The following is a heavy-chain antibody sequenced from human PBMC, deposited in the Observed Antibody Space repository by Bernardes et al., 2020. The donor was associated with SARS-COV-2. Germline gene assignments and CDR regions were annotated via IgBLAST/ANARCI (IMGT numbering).Heavy chain of an antibody. Sequence: GGSLRLSCATSGFTLDTFAVSWVRQAPGKGLEWVSGVSNTGDTYYAASVKGRFTISRDTSKNIVFLQMNSLRAEDTAVYYCAKDYCGSDCDFFDYWGQGTTVTVSS. J-gene: IGHJ4*03. V-gene: IGHV3-23*01. CDR1: GFTLDTFA. CDR2: VSNTGDT. CDR3: AKDYCGSDCDFFDY. D-gene: IGHD2-21*02.